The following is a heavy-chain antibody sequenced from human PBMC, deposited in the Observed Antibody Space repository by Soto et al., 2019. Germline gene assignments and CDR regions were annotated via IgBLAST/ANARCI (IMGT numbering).Heavy chain of an antibody. D-gene: IGHD6-19*01. CDR3: ARDDPPKSSGWPPQYFQH. CDR1: GGTFSSYA. CDR2: IIPIFGTA. Sequence: QVQLVQSGAEVKKPGSSVKVSCKASGGTFSSYAISWVRQAPGQGLEWMGGIIPIFGTANYAQKFQGRVTITADKSTGKAYMGLGRLGYEDTAVYYCARDDPPKSSGWPPQYFQHWGQGTLVTVSS. J-gene: IGHJ1*01. V-gene: IGHV1-69*06.